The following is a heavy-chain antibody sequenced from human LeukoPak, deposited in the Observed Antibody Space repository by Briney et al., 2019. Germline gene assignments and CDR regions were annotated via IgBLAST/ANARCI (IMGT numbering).Heavy chain of an antibody. CDR1: GGSISSYY. D-gene: IGHD4-17*01. J-gene: IGHJ2*01. CDR2: IYSSGST. Sequence: SETLSLTCTVSGGSISSYYWSWIRQPPGKGLEWIGHIYSSGSTNYNPSLMSRVTISVDTSKNQVSLKLSSVTAADTAVYYCARATTKLYWYFDLWGRGTLVTVSS. V-gene: IGHV4-59*08. CDR3: ARATTKLYWYFDL.